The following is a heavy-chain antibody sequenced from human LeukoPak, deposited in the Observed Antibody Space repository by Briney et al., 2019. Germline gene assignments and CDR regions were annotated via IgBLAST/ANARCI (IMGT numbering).Heavy chain of an antibody. CDR1: GYTFTSYD. CDR2: MNPNSGNT. V-gene: IGHV1-8*03. Sequence: GASVKVSCKASGYTFTSYDINWVRQATGQGLEWMGWMNPNSGNTGYAQKFQGRVTITRNTSISTAYMELSSLRSEDTAVYYCARAGPDDYSNHGYYMDVWGKGTTVTVSS. J-gene: IGHJ6*03. D-gene: IGHD4-11*01. CDR3: ARAGPDDYSNHGYYMDV.